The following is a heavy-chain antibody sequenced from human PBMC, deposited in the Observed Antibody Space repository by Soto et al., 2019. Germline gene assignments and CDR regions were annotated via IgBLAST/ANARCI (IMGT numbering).Heavy chain of an antibody. V-gene: IGHV3-23*01. D-gene: IGHD3-22*01. Sequence: HPGGSLRLSCAASGFTFSAYALSWVRQAPGKGLEWVSAISGSGGSTYYADSVKGRFTISRDNSKNTLYLQMNSLRVEDTAVYYCAKGDYYDSSGYYTTRNYYYYGMDVWGQGTTVTVSS. CDR3: AKGDYYDSSGYYTTRNYYYYGMDV. CDR2: ISGSGGST. J-gene: IGHJ6*02. CDR1: GFTFSAYA.